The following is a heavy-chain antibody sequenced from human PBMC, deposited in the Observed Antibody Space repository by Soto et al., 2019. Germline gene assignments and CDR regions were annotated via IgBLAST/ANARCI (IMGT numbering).Heavy chain of an antibody. CDR2: IYYSGST. J-gene: IGHJ4*02. CDR1: GGSISSGGYY. CDR3: AREGGIVGATAADY. Sequence: QVQLQESGPGLVKPSQTLSLTCTVSGGSISSGGYYWSWIRQHPGKGLEWIGYIYYSGSTYYNPTLKSRVTISIDTSKNQFSLKLSSVTAADTAVYYCAREGGIVGATAADYWGQGTLVTVSS. D-gene: IGHD1-26*01. V-gene: IGHV4-31*03.